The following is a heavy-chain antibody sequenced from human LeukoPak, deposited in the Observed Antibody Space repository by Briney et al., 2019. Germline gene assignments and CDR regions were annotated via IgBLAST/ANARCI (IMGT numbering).Heavy chain of an antibody. Sequence: SETLSFTCAVYGGSFSGYYWSWIRQPPGKGLEWIGEINHSGSTNYNPSLKSRVTISVDTSKNQFSLKLSSVTAADTAVYYCARTRSKTITMVLDYWGQGTLVTVSS. CDR1: GGSFSGYY. V-gene: IGHV4-34*01. D-gene: IGHD3-10*01. J-gene: IGHJ4*02. CDR3: ARTRSKTITMVLDY. CDR2: INHSGST.